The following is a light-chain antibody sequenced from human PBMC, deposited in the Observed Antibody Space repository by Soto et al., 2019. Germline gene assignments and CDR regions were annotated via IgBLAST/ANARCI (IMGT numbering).Light chain of an antibody. CDR1: SSDVGAYNY. Sequence: SWLTQPPSGSGSPGQAVTISCTGTSSDVGAYNYVSWYQQLPGKAPKLIIYEVSKRPSGVPDRFSGSKSGNTASLTVSGLQAEDEADYYCTSYAGTYSFFYVFGTGTKVTVL. J-gene: IGLJ1*01. CDR3: TSYAGTYSFFYV. CDR2: EVS. V-gene: IGLV2-8*01.